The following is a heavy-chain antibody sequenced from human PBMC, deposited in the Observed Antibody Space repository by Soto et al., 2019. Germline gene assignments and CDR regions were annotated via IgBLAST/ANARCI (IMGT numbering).Heavy chain of an antibody. CDR2: IYPGDSDT. V-gene: IGHV5-51*01. Sequence: GESLKISCKGSGYSFTSYWSGWVRQMPGKGLEWMGIIYPGDSDTRYSPSFQGQVTISADKSISTAYLQWSSLKASDTAMYYCARQEYYYDSRGVDWYFDLWGRGTLVTVSS. D-gene: IGHD3-22*01. J-gene: IGHJ2*01. CDR3: ARQEYYYDSRGVDWYFDL. CDR1: GYSFTSYW.